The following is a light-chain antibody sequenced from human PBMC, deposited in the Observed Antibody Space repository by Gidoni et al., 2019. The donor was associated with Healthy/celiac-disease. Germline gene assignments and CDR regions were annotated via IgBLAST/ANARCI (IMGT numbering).Light chain of an antibody. V-gene: IGKV3-11*01. Sequence: ENVLTQSPANLSLSPGERATLSCRASQSVSSYLAWYQQKPGQAPRLLIYDASNRATGIPARFSGSGSGTDFTLTISSLEPADFAVYYCQQRSNWPPYTFGQGTKLEIK. CDR1: QSVSSY. CDR2: DAS. CDR3: QQRSNWPPYT. J-gene: IGKJ2*01.